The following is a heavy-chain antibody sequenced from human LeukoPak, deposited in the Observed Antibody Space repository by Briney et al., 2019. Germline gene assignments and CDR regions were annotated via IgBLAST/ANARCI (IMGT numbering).Heavy chain of an antibody. V-gene: IGHV3-23*01. Sequence: GGSLRLSCAASGFTFSSYAMGWVRQAPGKGLEWVSAISGSGGSTYYADSVKGRFTISRDNSKNTLYLQMNSLRAEDTAVYYCARDRYSSSSFDYWGQGTLVTVSS. CDR2: ISGSGGST. CDR1: GFTFSSYA. J-gene: IGHJ4*02. CDR3: ARDRYSSSSFDY. D-gene: IGHD6-6*01.